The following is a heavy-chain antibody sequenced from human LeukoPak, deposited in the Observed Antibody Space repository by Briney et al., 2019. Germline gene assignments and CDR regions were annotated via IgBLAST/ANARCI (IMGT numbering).Heavy chain of an antibody. J-gene: IGHJ2*01. V-gene: IGHV4-4*07. D-gene: IGHD3-22*01. CDR2: IYSSGTT. Sequence: PSETLSLTCTVSGAFISNYYWSWIRQPAGRGLEWIGRIYSSGTTNYNPALKSRVTMSVDTSKDQFSLTLIPVTAADTAVYYCARDRYDTSVDGHWFFDLWGRGTLVTVSS. CDR3: ARDRYDTSVDGHWFFDL. CDR1: GAFISNYY.